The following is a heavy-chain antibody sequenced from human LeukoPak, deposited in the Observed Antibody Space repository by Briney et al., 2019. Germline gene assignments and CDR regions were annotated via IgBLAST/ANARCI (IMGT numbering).Heavy chain of an antibody. Sequence: ASVKVSCKASGYTFTSYGISWVRQAPGQGLEWMGWISAYNGNTNYAQKLQGRVTMTTDTSTSTAYMELRSLRSDDTAVYYCARSGGEAAGPHRYYYYGMDVWGQGTTVTVSS. CDR3: ARSGGEAAGPHRYYYYGMDV. D-gene: IGHD6-13*01. V-gene: IGHV1-18*01. CDR1: GYTFTSYG. J-gene: IGHJ6*02. CDR2: ISAYNGNT.